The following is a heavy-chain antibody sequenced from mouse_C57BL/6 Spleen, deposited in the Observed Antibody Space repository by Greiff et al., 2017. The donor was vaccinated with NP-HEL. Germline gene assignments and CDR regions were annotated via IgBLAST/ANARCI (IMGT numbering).Heavy chain of an antibody. J-gene: IGHJ3*01. CDR1: GYTFTSYW. CDR2: IDPSDSET. Sequence: QVQLQQPGAELVRPGSSVKLSCKASGYTFTSYWMHWVKQRPIQGLEWIGNIDPSDSETHYNQKFKDKATLTVDKSSSTAYMQLSSLTSEDSAVYYCARSGYYDGSSSWFAYWGQGTLVTVSA. CDR3: ARSGYYDGSSSWFAY. D-gene: IGHD1-1*01. V-gene: IGHV1-52*01.